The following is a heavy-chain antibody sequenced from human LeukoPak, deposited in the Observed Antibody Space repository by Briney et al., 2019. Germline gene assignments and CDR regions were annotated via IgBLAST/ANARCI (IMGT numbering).Heavy chain of an antibody. CDR3: ARGVENYDFWSGYYTFWFDP. Sequence: ASVKVSCKVSGYTLTELSMHWVRQATGQGLEWMGWMNPNSGNTGYAQKFQGRVTMTRNTSISTAYMELSSLRSEDTAVYYCARGVENYDFWSGYYTFWFDPWGQGTLVTVSS. V-gene: IGHV1-8*01. D-gene: IGHD3-3*01. CDR1: GYTLTELS. CDR2: MNPNSGNT. J-gene: IGHJ5*02.